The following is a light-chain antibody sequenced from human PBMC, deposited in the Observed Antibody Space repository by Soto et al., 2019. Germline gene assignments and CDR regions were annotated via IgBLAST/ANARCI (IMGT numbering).Light chain of an antibody. Sequence: DILLNHSPSFLSSSGGDRVTISCRASNGISIHLAWYQQKPGKAPKLLIYASSTLESGAPSRFSGSGSGTEFTLTISSLQPEDFATYYCQQLNSYPLTFGGGTKVEIK. CDR1: NGISIH. V-gene: IGKV1-9*01. J-gene: IGKJ4*01. CDR2: ASS. CDR3: QQLNSYPLT.